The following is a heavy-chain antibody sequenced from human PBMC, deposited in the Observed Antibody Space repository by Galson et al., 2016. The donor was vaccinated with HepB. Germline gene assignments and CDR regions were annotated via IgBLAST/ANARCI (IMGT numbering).Heavy chain of an antibody. V-gene: IGHV4-59*01. Sequence: SETLSLTCTVSGGSISTYSWSWIRQPPGKGLEWIGYIYYSGSTNNNPSLKSRVTISVDTSKNQFSLKLSSVTAADTAVYYCARDHRLRPVPGGGMDVWGKGTTVTVSS. CDR1: GGSISTYS. CDR3: ARDHRLRPVPGGGMDV. CDR2: IYYSGST. J-gene: IGHJ6*04. D-gene: IGHD2-8*02.